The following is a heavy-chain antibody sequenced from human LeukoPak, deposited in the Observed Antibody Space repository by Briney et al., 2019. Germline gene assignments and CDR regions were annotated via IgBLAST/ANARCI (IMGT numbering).Heavy chain of an antibody. CDR2: INSDGSNI. J-gene: IGHJ5*02. Sequence: PGGSLRLSCAASGFTLSNYWMNWVRQVPGKGLVWVSHINSDGSNIRYADSVKGRFTISRDNAKNSLYLQMDSLRTEDTAVYYCIRDGLGTSPYDLWGQGALVTVSS. CDR1: GFTLSNYW. D-gene: IGHD7-27*01. CDR3: IRDGLGTSPYDL. V-gene: IGHV3-74*01.